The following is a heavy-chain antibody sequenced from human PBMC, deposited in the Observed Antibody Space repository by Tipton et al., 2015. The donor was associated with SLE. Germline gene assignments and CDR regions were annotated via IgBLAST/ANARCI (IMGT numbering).Heavy chain of an antibody. D-gene: IGHD3-3*01. CDR3: ARQRLGYDSCNWFDP. CDR1: GGSISSYY. J-gene: IGHJ5*02. CDR2: IYTSGST. Sequence: TLSLTCTVSGGSISSYYWSWIRQPAGKGLEWIGRIYTSGSTNYNPSLKSRVTMSVDTSKNQSSLKLSSGTAADTAVYYCARQRLGYDSCNWFDPWGQGTLVTVSS. V-gene: IGHV4-4*07.